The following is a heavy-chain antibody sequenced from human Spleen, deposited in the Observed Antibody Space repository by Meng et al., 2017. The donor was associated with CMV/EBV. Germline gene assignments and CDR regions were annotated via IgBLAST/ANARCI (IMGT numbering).Heavy chain of an antibody. V-gene: IGHV1-8*01. CDR2: MNPGSGNT. Sequence: ASVKVSCKASGYTFGIYDINWVRQATGQGLEWMGCMNPGSGNTDYAQKFQGRVTMTRDTSISTAYMELSSLRSDDTAVYYCARENDYFDHWGQGTLVTVSS. D-gene: IGHD2/OR15-2a*01. CDR1: GYTFGIYD. J-gene: IGHJ4*02. CDR3: ARENDYFDH.